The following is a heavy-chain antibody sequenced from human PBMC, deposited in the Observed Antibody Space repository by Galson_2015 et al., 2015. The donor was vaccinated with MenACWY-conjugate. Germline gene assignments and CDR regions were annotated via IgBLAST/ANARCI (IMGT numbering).Heavy chain of an antibody. D-gene: IGHD6-19*01. CDR3: ARRNSGWYNYFDY. V-gene: IGHV3-66*01. J-gene: IGHJ4*02. Sequence: SLRLSCAASGFTVSSNYMSWVRQAPGKGLEWVSVIYSGGNTYYADSVKGRFTISRDNSKNTLYLQMNSLRAEDTAVYYCARRNSGWYNYFDYWGQGTLVTVSS. CDR2: IYSGGNT. CDR1: GFTVSSNY.